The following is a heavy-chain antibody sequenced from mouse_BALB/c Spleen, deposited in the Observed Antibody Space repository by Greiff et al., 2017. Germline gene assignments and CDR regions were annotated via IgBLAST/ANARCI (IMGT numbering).Heavy chain of an antibody. J-gene: IGHJ4*01. CDR2: IRNKANGYTT. D-gene: IGHD3-2*01. CDR3: ARGDSSGYVDAMDY. Sequence: EVMLVESGGGLVQPGGSLRLSCATSGFTFTDYYMSWVRQPPGKALEWLGFIRNKANGYTTEYSASVKGRFTISRDNSQSILYLQMNTLRAEDSATYYCARGDSSGYVDAMDYWGQGTSVTVSS. CDR1: GFTFTDYY. V-gene: IGHV7-3*02.